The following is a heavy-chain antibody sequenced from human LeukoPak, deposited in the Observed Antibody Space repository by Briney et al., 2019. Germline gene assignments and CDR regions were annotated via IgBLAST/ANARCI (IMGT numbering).Heavy chain of an antibody. J-gene: IGHJ4*02. V-gene: IGHV4-39*01. CDR2: IYYSGST. CDR3: ARHAGQQQLVPVDY. Sequence: WIRQPPGKGLEWIGSIYYSGSTYYNPSLKSRVTISVDTSKNQFSLKLSSVTAADTAVYYCARHAGQQQLVPVDYWGQGTLVTVSS. D-gene: IGHD6-13*01.